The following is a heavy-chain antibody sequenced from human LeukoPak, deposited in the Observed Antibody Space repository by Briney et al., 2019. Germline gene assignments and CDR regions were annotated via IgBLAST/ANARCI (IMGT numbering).Heavy chain of an antibody. Sequence: GGSLRLSCAASGFTFSSYAMHWVRQAPGKGLEWVAVISYDGSNKYYADSVKGRFTISRDNSKNSLYLQMNSLRAEDTAVYYCARDYGDYVSYSYYGMDVWGQGTTVTVSS. CDR1: GFTFSSYA. V-gene: IGHV3-30-3*01. CDR3: ARDYGDYVSYSYYGMDV. D-gene: IGHD4-17*01. CDR2: ISYDGSNK. J-gene: IGHJ6*02.